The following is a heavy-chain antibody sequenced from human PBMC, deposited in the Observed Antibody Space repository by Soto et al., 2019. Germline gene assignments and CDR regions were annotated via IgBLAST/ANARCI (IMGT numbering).Heavy chain of an antibody. CDR1: GYTFTSYY. D-gene: IGHD3-22*01. J-gene: IGHJ5*02. Sequence: AAVKVSCKASGYTFTSYYMHWVRQAPGQGLEWMGIINPSGGSTSYAQKFQGRVSMTRDTSTSTVYMELSSLRSEDTAVYYCARGPRSPTYYYDSSGLSGGFDPWGQGTLVLVSS. CDR2: INPSGGST. V-gene: IGHV1-46*01. CDR3: ARGPRSPTYYYDSSGLSGGFDP.